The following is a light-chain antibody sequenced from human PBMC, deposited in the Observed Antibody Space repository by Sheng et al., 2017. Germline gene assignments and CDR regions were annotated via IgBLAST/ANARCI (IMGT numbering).Light chain of an antibody. CDR2: GAS. CDR3: QLYGDHKT. CDR1: QSISSSH. J-gene: IGKJ1*01. V-gene: IGKV3-20*01. Sequence: ETVLTQSPGTLSLSPGERATLSCRASQSISSSHLAWYQQKLGQPPRLLIYGASTRATGIPDRFSGAGSGTDFTLTISRLEPEDFAIYYCQLYGDHKTFGQGTKVEIK.